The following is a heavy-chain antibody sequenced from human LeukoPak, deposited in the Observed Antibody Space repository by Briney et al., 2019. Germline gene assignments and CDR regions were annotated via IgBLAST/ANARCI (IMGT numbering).Heavy chain of an antibody. J-gene: IGHJ1*01. D-gene: IGHD4-17*01. CDR3: ADYADSV. V-gene: IGHV3-48*03. CDR1: GFTFSTYE. Sequence: GGSLRLSCAASGFTFSTYEMIWVRHAPEKGLEWVSYISSSGSVTYYADSVRGRFSIYRDNANNSLYLQMNSLRAEDTAVYCWADYADSVWGQGTLVTVSS. CDR2: ISSSGSVT.